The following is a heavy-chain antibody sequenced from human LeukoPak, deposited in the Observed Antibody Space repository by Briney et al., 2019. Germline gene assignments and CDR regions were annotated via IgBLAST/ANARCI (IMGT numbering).Heavy chain of an antibody. V-gene: IGHV4-59*01. J-gene: IGHJ5*02. CDR3: ARKGEHYYDSVKLWPAWFDL. D-gene: IGHD3-10*01. Sequence: SETLSLTCTVSGGSISNYYWSWIRQPPGKGLELIAYIHYSESTYSNPSLRSRVTISVDMSKNEFSLKLTSVTAADTAVYFCARKGEHYYDSVKLWPAWFDLWGQGTLVTVSS. CDR2: IHYSEST. CDR1: GGSISNYY.